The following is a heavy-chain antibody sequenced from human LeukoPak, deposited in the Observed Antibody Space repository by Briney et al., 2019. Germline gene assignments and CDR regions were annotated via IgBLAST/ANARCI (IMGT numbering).Heavy chain of an antibody. CDR3: ARAYSGSDY. Sequence: GGSLRLSCAASGFTFSSYAMHWVRQAPGKGLEWVAVISYDGSNKYYAGSVKGRFTISRDNSKNTLYLQMNSLRAEDTAVYYCARAYSGSDYWGQGTLVTVSS. V-gene: IGHV3-30-3*01. D-gene: IGHD1-26*01. J-gene: IGHJ4*02. CDR1: GFTFSSYA. CDR2: ISYDGSNK.